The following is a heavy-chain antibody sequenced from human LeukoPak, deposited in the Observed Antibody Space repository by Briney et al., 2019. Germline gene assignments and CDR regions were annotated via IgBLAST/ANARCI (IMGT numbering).Heavy chain of an antibody. Sequence: SETLSLTCAVYGGSFSGYYWSWIRQPPGKGLEWIGEINHSGSTNYNPSLKSRVTISVDTSKNQFSLKLSPVTAADTAVYYCARGLYDFWSGYHGMDVWGQGTTVTVSS. CDR3: ARGLYDFWSGYHGMDV. J-gene: IGHJ6*02. V-gene: IGHV4-34*01. CDR1: GGSFSGYY. CDR2: INHSGST. D-gene: IGHD3-3*01.